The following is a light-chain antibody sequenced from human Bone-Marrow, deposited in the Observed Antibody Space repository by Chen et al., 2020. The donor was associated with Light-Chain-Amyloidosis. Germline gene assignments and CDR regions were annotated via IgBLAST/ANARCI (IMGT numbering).Light chain of an antibody. CDR3: SSYTITNTLV. J-gene: IGLJ1*01. CDR2: EVT. Sequence: QSALTHPASVPGSPGQSFTISCTGTSSDVGGVNHVSWYQQHPDNTPKLMIYEVTNRPSWVTDRFAGSKSDNTASLTISGLQTEDEADYFCSSYTITNTLVFGSGTRVTVL. CDR1: SSDVGGVNH. V-gene: IGLV2-14*01.